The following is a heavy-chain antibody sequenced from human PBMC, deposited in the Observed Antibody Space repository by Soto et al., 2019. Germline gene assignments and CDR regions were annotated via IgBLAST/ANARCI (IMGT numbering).Heavy chain of an antibody. CDR1: GFTFSSYS. Sequence: EVQLLESGGGLVNPGGSLRLSCATSGFTFSSYSMDWVRQAPGKGLEWVSSINPTRRYVFYADSVRGRFTISRDYAENSLHLQMNGLRGEDTAVYYCARRETRLAGDGFDIWGRGTVVTVSS. J-gene: IGHJ3*02. V-gene: IGHV3-21*01. CDR2: INPTRRYV. D-gene: IGHD6-19*01. CDR3: ARRETRLAGDGFDI.